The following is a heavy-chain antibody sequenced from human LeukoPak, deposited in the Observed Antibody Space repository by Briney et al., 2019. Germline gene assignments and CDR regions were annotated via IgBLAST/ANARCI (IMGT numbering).Heavy chain of an antibody. J-gene: IGHJ3*02. D-gene: IGHD6-19*01. CDR2: MNPNSGNT. CDR3: ARGRAVAGLDDAFDI. V-gene: IGHV1-8*03. CDR1: GYTFTSYY. Sequence: ASVKVSCKASGYTFTSYYMHWVRQATGQGLEWMGWMNPNSGNTGYAQKFQGRVTITRNTSISTAYMELSSLRSEDTAVYYCARGRAVAGLDDAFDIWGQGTMVTVSS.